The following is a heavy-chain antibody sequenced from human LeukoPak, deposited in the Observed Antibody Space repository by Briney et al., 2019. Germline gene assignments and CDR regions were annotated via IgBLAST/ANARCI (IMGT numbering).Heavy chain of an antibody. J-gene: IGHJ4*02. CDR1: GGSVSSGSYY. V-gene: IGHV4-61*01. Sequence: SETLSLTCIVSGGSVSSGSYYWSWIRQPPGKGLEWIGYIYYSGSTNYNPSLKSRVTISVDTSKNQFSLKLSSVTAADTAVYYCARVPVKLLWFGELSSWGQGTLVTVPS. CDR2: IYYSGST. D-gene: IGHD3-10*01. CDR3: ARVPVKLLWFGELSS.